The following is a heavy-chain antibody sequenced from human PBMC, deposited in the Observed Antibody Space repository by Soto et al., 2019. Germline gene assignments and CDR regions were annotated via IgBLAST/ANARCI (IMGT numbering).Heavy chain of an antibody. Sequence: QVQLVQSGAEVKKPGASVKVSCKASGYTFTGFYLHWVRQVPGQGLEWMGWINPNSGGANYTQKFQGRVTITADESTSTAYMELSSLRSEDTAVYYCARDLGIAAADTDYWGQGTLVTVSS. V-gene: IGHV1-2*02. CDR1: GYTFTGFY. CDR2: INPNSGGA. D-gene: IGHD6-13*01. J-gene: IGHJ4*02. CDR3: ARDLGIAAADTDY.